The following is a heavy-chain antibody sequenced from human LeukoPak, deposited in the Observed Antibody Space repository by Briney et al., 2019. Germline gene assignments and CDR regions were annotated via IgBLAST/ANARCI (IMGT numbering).Heavy chain of an antibody. CDR2: TYYRSKWYN. CDR1: GDSVSSNSAA. D-gene: IGHD3-9*01. V-gene: IGHV6-1*01. CDR3: AREYGGDYDILTGYYPSYFDY. Sequence: SQTLSLTCAISGDSVSSNSAAWNWIRQSPSRGLEWLGRTYYRSKWYNDYAVSAKSRITINPDTSKNQFSLQLNSVTPEDTAVYYCAREYGGDYDILTGYYPSYFDYWGQGTLVTVSS. J-gene: IGHJ4*02.